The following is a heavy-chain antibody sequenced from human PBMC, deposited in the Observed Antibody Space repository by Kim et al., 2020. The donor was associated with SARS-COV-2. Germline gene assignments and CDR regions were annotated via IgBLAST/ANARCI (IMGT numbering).Heavy chain of an antibody. CDR2: IYYSGST. CDR1: GGSISSGGYY. Sequence: SETLSLTCTVSGGSISSGGYYWSWIRQHPGKGLEWIGYIYYSGSTYYNPSLKSRVTISVDTSKNQFSLKLSSVTAADTAVYYCARALEAHDSSGYYLAPRSNWFDPWGQGTLVTVSS. CDR3: ARALEAHDSSGYYLAPRSNWFDP. V-gene: IGHV4-31*03. D-gene: IGHD3-22*01. J-gene: IGHJ5*02.